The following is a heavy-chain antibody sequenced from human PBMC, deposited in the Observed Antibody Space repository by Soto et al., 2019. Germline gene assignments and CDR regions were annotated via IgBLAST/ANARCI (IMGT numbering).Heavy chain of an antibody. J-gene: IGHJ3*02. D-gene: IGHD3-22*01. V-gene: IGHV3-30*03. CDR3: ARDFNYYDSSGYYYGAFDI. CDR2: ISYDGSNK. CDR1: GFTFSSYG. Sequence: HPGGSLRLSCAASGFTFSSYGMHWVRQAPGKGLEWVAVISYDGSNKYYADSVKGRFTISRDNSKYTLYLQMNSLRAEDTAVYYCARDFNYYDSSGYYYGAFDIWGQGTMVTVSS.